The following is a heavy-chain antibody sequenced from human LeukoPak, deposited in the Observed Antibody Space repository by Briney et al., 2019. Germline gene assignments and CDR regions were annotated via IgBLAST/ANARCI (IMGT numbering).Heavy chain of an antibody. CDR1: GGSISSSSYC. CDR3: ARHYHGDYLGNWFDP. J-gene: IGHJ5*02. CDR2: IYYSGST. D-gene: IGHD4-17*01. Sequence: NPSETLSLTRTVSGGSISSSSYCWGWIRQPPGKGLEWIGSIYYSGSTYYNPSLKSRVTISVDTSKNQFSLKLSSVTAADTAVYYCARHYHGDYLGNWFDPWGQGTLVTVSS. V-gene: IGHV4-39*01.